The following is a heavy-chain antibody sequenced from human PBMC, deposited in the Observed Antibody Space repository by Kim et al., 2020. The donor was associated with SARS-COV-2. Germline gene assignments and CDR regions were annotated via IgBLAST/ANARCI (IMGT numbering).Heavy chain of an antibody. J-gene: IGHJ4*02. Sequence: GGSLRPSCVASGFTFSSYEMNWVRQAPGKGLEWVSYIIGSGTTIYYADSVRGRFTISRDNDKNSLYLQMNSLRAEDTAVYYCARGPNYSPFDYWGQGTLV. CDR1: GFTFSSYE. D-gene: IGHD4-4*01. CDR2: IIGSGTTI. V-gene: IGHV3-48*03. CDR3: ARGPNYSPFDY.